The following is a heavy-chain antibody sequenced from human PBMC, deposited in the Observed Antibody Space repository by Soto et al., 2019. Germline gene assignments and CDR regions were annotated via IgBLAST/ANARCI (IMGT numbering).Heavy chain of an antibody. CDR3: VGGLGYCSSTSCYVYGMDV. V-gene: IGHV3-48*03. J-gene: IGHJ6*02. Sequence: GGSLRLSCAASGFTFSSYEMNWVRQAPGKGLGWVSYISSSGSTIYYADSVKGRFTISRDNAKNSLYLQMSSLRAEDTAVYYCVGGLGYCSSTSCYVYGMDVWGQGTTVTVSS. D-gene: IGHD2-2*01. CDR1: GFTFSSYE. CDR2: ISSSGSTI.